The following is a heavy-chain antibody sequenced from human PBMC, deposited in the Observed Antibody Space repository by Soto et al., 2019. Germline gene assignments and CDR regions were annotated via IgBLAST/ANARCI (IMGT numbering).Heavy chain of an antibody. D-gene: IGHD5-12*01. Sequence: ASVKVSCKASGYTFTSYGIGWVRQAPGQGPEYMGWITVYNGNANYGQKFQDRVTMTIDTSTTTAYMELRNLIPADTAVYYCARWLQLRTFDYWGQGTLVTVPS. CDR2: ITVYNGNA. CDR1: GYTFTSYG. CDR3: ARWLQLRTFDY. J-gene: IGHJ4*02. V-gene: IGHV1-18*01.